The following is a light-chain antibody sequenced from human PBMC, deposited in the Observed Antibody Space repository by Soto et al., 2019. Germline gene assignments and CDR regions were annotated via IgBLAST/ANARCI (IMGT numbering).Light chain of an antibody. Sequence: EIVLTQSPATLSLSPGERATLSCRASQSVSSYLAWYQQKPRQAPRLLIYDASNRATGIPARFSGSGSGTDFTLTISSLETEVFAVYYCQHRSNWAWTFGQGTKVEIK. V-gene: IGKV3-11*01. CDR1: QSVSSY. CDR2: DAS. CDR3: QHRSNWAWT. J-gene: IGKJ1*01.